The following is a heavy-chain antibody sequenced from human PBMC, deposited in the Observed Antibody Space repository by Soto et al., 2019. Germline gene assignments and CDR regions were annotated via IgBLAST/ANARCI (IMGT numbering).Heavy chain of an antibody. CDR3: ARAQLARGYYYGMDV. J-gene: IGHJ6*02. CDR1: GYTFTSYG. V-gene: IGHV1-18*01. Sequence: QVQLVQSGAEVKKPGASVKVSCKASGYTFTSYGISWVRQAPGQGLEWMGWISAYNGNTNYAQKRQGRVTMTTETSTSTAYMELRSLRSDDTAVYYCARAQLARGYYYGMDVWGQGTTVTVSS. CDR2: ISAYNGNT. D-gene: IGHD3-10*01.